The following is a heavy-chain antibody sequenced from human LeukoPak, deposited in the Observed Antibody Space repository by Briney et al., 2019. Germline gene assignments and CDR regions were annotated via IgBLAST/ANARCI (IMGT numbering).Heavy chain of an antibody. CDR3: ARDSRSGYSYVDAFDI. CDR2: INPRGGST. D-gene: IGHD5-18*01. J-gene: IGHJ3*02. Sequence: ASVKVSCKASGYTFTSHFMHWVRQAPGQGLEWMGIINPRGGSTSYTQKFQGRVTMTRDTSTSTVYMELSSLRSEDTAVYYCARDSRSGYSYVDAFDIWGQGTMVTVSS. V-gene: IGHV1-46*01. CDR1: GYTFTSHF.